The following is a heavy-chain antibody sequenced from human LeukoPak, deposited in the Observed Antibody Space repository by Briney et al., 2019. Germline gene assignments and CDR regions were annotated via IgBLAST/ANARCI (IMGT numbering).Heavy chain of an antibody. Sequence: ETLSLTCAVYGGSFSAYYWHWIRQPPGKGLEWVSSISSSSSYIYYADSVKGRFTISRDNAKNSLYLQMNSLRAEDTAVYYCARESPQYYYDSSGYPVFDYWGQGTLVTVSS. CDR1: GGSFSAYY. D-gene: IGHD3-22*01. CDR3: ARESPQYYYDSSGYPVFDY. V-gene: IGHV3-21*01. J-gene: IGHJ4*02. CDR2: ISSSSSYI.